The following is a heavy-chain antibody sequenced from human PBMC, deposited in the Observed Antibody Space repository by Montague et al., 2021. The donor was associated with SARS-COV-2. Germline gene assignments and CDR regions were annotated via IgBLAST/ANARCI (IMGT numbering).Heavy chain of an antibody. V-gene: IGHV3-7*01. CDR1: EFTFSSYW. D-gene: IGHD1-26*01. J-gene: IGHJ5*02. CDR3: SRDSVVGATAEWFDP. Sequence: SLRLSCAASEFTFSSYWMTWVRQAPGKGLEWVASINQDGSDERYVGSVKGRFTISRDNAMNSLFLQMNSLRVEDTAVYYCSRDSVVGATAEWFDPWGQGTLVTVSS. CDR2: INQDGSDE.